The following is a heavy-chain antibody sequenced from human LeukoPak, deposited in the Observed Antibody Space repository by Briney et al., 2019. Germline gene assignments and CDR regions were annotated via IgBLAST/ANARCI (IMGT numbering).Heavy chain of an antibody. J-gene: IGHJ4*02. V-gene: IGHV3-23*01. Sequence: GGSLRLSCAASGFTFCSYAMRWVRQAPGKGLEWVSAISGSGGSTYYADSVKGRFTISRDNSKNTLYLQMNSLRAEDTAVYYCAKILENTMLVLVKPSYFDYWGQGTLVTVSS. CDR1: GFTFCSYA. CDR2: ISGSGGST. CDR3: AKILENTMLVLVKPSYFDY. D-gene: IGHD3-22*01.